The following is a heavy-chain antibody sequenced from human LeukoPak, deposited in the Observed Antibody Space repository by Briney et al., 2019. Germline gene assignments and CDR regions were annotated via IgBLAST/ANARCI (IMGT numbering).Heavy chain of an antibody. D-gene: IGHD4/OR15-4a*01. CDR1: GFTVFNYW. V-gene: IGHV3-7*01. CDR2: INLDGSQK. J-gene: IGHJ4*02. CDR3: ARDVDYANPRHDY. Sequence: PGGSLRLSCAASGFTVFNYWMSWVRQAPGKGLEWVANINLDGSQKYYVHSLKGRFTISRDNAKNSLYLQMDSLRVEDTAVYYCARDVDYANPRHDYWGQGTLVTVSS.